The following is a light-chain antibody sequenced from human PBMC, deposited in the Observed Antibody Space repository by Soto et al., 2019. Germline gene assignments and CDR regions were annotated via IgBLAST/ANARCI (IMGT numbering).Light chain of an antibody. J-gene: IGLJ2*01. CDR1: NIGRKS. CDR3: QMWDTSSDHVV. Sequence: SYELTQPPSVSVAPGQTARITCEGNNIGRKSVHWYQQRAGQAPVLVVYGDSDWPSGAPERFSGSDSGNTATLTISGVEAGDEADYYCQMWDTSSDHVVFGGGTQLTVL. V-gene: IGLV3-21*02. CDR2: GDS.